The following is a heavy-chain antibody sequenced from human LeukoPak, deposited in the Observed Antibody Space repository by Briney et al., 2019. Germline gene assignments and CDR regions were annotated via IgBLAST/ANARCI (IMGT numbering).Heavy chain of an antibody. CDR2: IKQSENT. Sequence: SETLSLTCAVYGGSFSAYYWTWIRQPPGKGLEWIGEIKQSENTNYNPSLKSRVTISIDPSKNQISLKLNPVTAAGTAVYFRAREGLRNAYNPLGYWGQGTLVTVSS. V-gene: IGHV4-34*01. D-gene: IGHD5-24*01. CDR3: AREGLRNAYNPLGY. CDR1: GGSFSAYY. J-gene: IGHJ4*02.